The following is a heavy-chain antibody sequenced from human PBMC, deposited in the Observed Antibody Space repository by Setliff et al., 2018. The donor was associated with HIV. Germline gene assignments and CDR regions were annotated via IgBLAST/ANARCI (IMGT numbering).Heavy chain of an antibody. CDR1: GGTLSSRDYN. CDR3: ARHRGSYLDPLDV. D-gene: IGHD1-26*01. Sequence: PSETLSLTCSVSGGTLSSRDYNWGWIRQPPGKGLEWIGSVYYSGSVNCNPSLKSRVTMSVDTSKNQFTLNRNSVTAADTAVYYCARHRGSYLDPLDVWGRGTMVTVSS. J-gene: IGHJ3*01. V-gene: IGHV4-39*01. CDR2: VYYSGSV.